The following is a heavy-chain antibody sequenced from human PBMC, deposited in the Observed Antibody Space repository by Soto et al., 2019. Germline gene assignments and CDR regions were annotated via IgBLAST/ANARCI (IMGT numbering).Heavy chain of an antibody. J-gene: IGHJ3*01. CDR1: GFTFSDYA. D-gene: IGHD3-22*01. Sequence: SLRLCCAASGFTFSDYAMTWVRQAPGKGLEWVSVFSASGSTYYAGSVKGRFTISRDNSKSTLFLEMNSLRVEDTAVYYCARERTTMIVVVMTDWGQGTMVTVSS. CDR3: ARERTTMIVVVMTD. CDR2: FSASGST. V-gene: IGHV3-23*01.